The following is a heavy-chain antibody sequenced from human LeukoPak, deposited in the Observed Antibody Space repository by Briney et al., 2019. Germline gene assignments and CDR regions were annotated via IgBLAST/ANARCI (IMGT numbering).Heavy chain of an antibody. Sequence: SVKVSCKASGGTFSSYAISWVRQAPGQGLEWMGRIIPILGIANYAQKFQGRVTITADKSTSTAYMELSSLRSEDTAVYYCARGKRDYYDSSGYYIDYWGQGTLVTVSS. CDR1: GGTFSSYA. J-gene: IGHJ4*02. V-gene: IGHV1-69*04. D-gene: IGHD3-22*01. CDR2: IIPILGIA. CDR3: ARGKRDYYDSSGYYIDY.